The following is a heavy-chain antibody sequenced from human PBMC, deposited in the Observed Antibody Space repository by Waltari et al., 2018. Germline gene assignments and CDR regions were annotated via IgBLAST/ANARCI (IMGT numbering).Heavy chain of an antibody. CDR1: GFTFSTSG. CDR2: IWSDGNAK. Sequence: QVQLVESGGGVVQPGKSLRLSCAASGFTFSTSGMHWVRQAPGKGLGCVAHIWSDGNAKYYADSVTGRFTISRDNSKNTLFLEMNSLRAEDTAVYYCAKDYDSSGYNPPQSGYFDYWGQGTLVTVSS. CDR3: AKDYDSSGYNPPQSGYFDY. V-gene: IGHV3-33*06. D-gene: IGHD3-22*01. J-gene: IGHJ4*02.